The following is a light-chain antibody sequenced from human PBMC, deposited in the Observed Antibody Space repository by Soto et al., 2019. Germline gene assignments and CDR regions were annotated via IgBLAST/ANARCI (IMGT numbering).Light chain of an antibody. CDR3: QQYYSYSPT. CDR2: DAS. Sequence: QMTQCPSTLPAYVVDRVAISCWASQTISYWLAWYQQKPGKAPKLLIYDASSLERGVPSRFSGSRSGTEFTLTISSLQPDDFATYYCQQYYSYSPTFGQGTKVDI. V-gene: IGKV1-5*01. CDR1: QTISYW. J-gene: IGKJ1*01.